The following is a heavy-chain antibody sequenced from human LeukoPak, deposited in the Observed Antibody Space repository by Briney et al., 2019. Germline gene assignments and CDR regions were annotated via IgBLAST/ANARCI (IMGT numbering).Heavy chain of an antibody. CDR1: EFTISRYW. D-gene: IGHD2-2*01. V-gene: IGHV3-7*03. CDR3: AKMPDFDY. CDR2: IKQDGSAK. J-gene: IGHJ4*02. Sequence: PGGSLRLSCVASEFTISRYWMSWVRRAPGKGLEWVANIKQDGSAKNYVDSVKGRFAISRDNAKNSLYLQMNSLRSEDTAVYYCAKMPDFDYWGQGTLVTVSS.